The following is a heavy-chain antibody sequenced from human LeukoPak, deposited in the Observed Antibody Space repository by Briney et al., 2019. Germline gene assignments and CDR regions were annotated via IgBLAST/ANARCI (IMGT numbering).Heavy chain of an antibody. Sequence: SVKVSCKASGFTFTSTAMQWARQARGQRLEWIGWIVVGSGNTNYAQKFQERVTITRDMSTSTAYMELSSLRSEDTAVYYCAASVVVTAEAAFDIWGQGTMLTVSS. V-gene: IGHV1-58*02. CDR2: IVVGSGNT. D-gene: IGHD2-21*02. CDR1: GFTFTSTA. CDR3: AASVVVTAEAAFDI. J-gene: IGHJ3*02.